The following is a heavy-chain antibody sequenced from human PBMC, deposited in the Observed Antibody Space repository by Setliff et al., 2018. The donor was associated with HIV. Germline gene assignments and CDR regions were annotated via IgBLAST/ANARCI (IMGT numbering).Heavy chain of an antibody. D-gene: IGHD6-19*01. Sequence: LSLTCAVYGGSFSGYYWSWIRQPPGKGLEWIGEINHSGSTNYNPSLKSRVTISVDTSKNQFSLKLSSVTAADTAVYYCAGTAVAGRAGVGYWGQGTLVTVSS. CDR2: INHSGST. J-gene: IGHJ4*02. V-gene: IGHV4-34*01. CDR1: GGSFSGYY. CDR3: AGTAVAGRAGVGY.